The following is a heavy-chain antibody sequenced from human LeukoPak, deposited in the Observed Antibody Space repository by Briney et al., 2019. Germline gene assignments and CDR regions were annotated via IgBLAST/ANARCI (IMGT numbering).Heavy chain of an antibody. CDR2: INPNSGGT. V-gene: IGHV1-2*02. CDR1: GYTFTGYY. D-gene: IGHD3-10*01. Sequence: ASVKVSCKASGYTFTGYYMHWVRQAPGQGLEWMGWINPNSGGTNYAQKFQGRVTMTRNTSISTAYMELSSLRSEDTAVYYCARAKRGSGSYYLGYWGQGTLVTVSS. CDR3: ARAKRGSGSYYLGY. J-gene: IGHJ4*02.